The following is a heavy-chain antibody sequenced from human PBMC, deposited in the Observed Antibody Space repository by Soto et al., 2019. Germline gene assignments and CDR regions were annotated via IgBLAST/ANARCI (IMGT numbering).Heavy chain of an antibody. V-gene: IGHV3-53*01. CDR1: GFTVSGKKY. Sequence: GGSLRLSCEAFGFTVSGKKYVAWVRQAPGKGLEWVSALYDLDGAYYADSVKGRFTTSSDSSRTTVYLQMNSLRLDDTAVYSCATWHLQEHAYDIWGQGTMVTVSS. D-gene: IGHD1-1*01. CDR2: LYDLDGA. CDR3: ATWHLQEHAYDI. J-gene: IGHJ3*02.